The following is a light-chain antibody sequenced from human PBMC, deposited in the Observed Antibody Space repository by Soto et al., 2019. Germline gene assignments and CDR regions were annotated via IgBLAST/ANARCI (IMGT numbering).Light chain of an antibody. V-gene: IGKV2-24*01. CDR1: QSLVHSNGDTD. CDR3: MQATDFPRT. Sequence: DIVMTQTPLSSPVTLGQPAYISCRSSQSLVHSNGDTDLNWLQQRPGQPPRLLIYKISNRLSGVPDRFSGFGAGTDFTLKISRVEAEDVGVYYCMQATDFPRTFGQGTRVELK. J-gene: IGKJ1*01. CDR2: KIS.